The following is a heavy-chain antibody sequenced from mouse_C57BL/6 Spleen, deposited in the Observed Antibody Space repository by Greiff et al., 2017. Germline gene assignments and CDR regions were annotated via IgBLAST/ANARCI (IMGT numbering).Heavy chain of an antibody. CDR1: GYTFTDYY. D-gene: IGHD3-3*01. J-gene: IGHJ4*01. Sequence: EVQLQQSGPELVKPGASVKISCKASGYTFTDYYMNWVKQSHGKSLEWIGDINPNNGGTSYNQKFKGKATLTVDKSSSTAYMELRSLTSEDSAVYYCGRDYAMDYWGQGTSVTVSS. CDR2: INPNNGGT. V-gene: IGHV1-26*01. CDR3: GRDYAMDY.